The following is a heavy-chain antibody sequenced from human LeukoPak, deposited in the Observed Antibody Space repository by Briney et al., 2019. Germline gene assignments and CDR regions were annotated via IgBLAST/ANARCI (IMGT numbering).Heavy chain of an antibody. CDR3: ASTPIPRDAFDI. CDR2: IYYGGST. D-gene: IGHD2-2*02. V-gene: IGHV4-59*01. CDR1: GGSISSYY. J-gene: IGHJ3*02. Sequence: PSETLSLTCTVSGGSISSYYWSWIRQPPGKGLEWIGYIYYGGSTNYNPSLKSRVTISVDTSKNQFSLKLNSVTAADTAVYYCASTPIPRDAFDIWGQGTMVTVSS.